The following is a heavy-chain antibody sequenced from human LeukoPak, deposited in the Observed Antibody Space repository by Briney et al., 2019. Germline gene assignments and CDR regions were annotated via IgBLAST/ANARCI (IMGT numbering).Heavy chain of an antibody. Sequence: SVKVSCTASGGTFSSYAISWVRQAPGQGLEWMGGIIPIFGTANYAQKFQGRVTITADESTSTAYLELSSLTSEDTAVYYCARVVLGRRWLQTSYYYGMDVWGQGTTVTVSS. CDR1: GGTFSSYA. V-gene: IGHV1-69*01. J-gene: IGHJ6*02. D-gene: IGHD5-24*01. CDR2: IIPIFGTA. CDR3: ARVVLGRRWLQTSYYYGMDV.